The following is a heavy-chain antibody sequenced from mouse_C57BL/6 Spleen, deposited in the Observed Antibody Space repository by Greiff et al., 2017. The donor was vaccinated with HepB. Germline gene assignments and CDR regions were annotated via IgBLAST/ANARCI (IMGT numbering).Heavy chain of an antibody. CDR1: GYTFTDYY. J-gene: IGHJ3*01. CDR2: INPNNGGT. CDR3: ARGYYGSLAY. V-gene: IGHV1-26*01. Sequence: EVQLQQSGPELVKPGASVKISCKASGYTFTDYYMNWVKQSHGKSLEWIGDINPNNGGTSYNQKFKGKATLTVDKSSSTAYMELRSLTSEDSAVYYCARGYYGSLAYWGQGTLVTVSA. D-gene: IGHD1-1*01.